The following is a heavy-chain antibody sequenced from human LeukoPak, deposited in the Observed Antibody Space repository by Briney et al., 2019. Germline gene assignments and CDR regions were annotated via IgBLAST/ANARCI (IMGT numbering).Heavy chain of an antibody. CDR3: ARDAAYGYDRFDY. D-gene: IGHD5-18*01. V-gene: IGHV3-7*01. CDR1: GFMFSSSW. J-gene: IGHJ4*02. CDR2: IKEDGSDK. Sequence: GGSLGLSCAASGFMFSSSWMAWVRQAPGKGLEWVANIKEDGSDKNYVDSMKGRFTISRDNAKNSLYLQMNSLRAEDTAVYYCARDAAYGYDRFDYWGQGTQVTVSS.